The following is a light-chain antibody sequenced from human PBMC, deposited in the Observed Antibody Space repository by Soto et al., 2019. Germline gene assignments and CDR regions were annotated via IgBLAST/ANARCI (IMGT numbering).Light chain of an antibody. CDR2: GAS. CDR1: QSVSSTY. V-gene: IGKV3-20*01. Sequence: EIVLTQSPGTLSLSPGERATLSCRASQSVSSTYLAWYQQKPGQAPRLLIYGASSRATGIPDRFSGSGSGTDFTLPISRLEPEDFAVYYCQQCGRSPGTFGQGTTVAIK. CDR3: QQCGRSPGT. J-gene: IGKJ1*01.